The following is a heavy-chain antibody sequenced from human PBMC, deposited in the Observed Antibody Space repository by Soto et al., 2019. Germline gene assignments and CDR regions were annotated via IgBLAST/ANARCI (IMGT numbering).Heavy chain of an antibody. D-gene: IGHD3-9*01. CDR2: INAGNGNT. J-gene: IGHJ4*02. V-gene: IGHV1-3*01. CDR3: ARAEEYDDILAGYYY. CDR1: GYTFTSYA. Sequence: GASVKVSCKASGYTFTSYAMHWVRQAPGQRLEWMGWINAGNGNTKYSQKFQGRVTITRDPSASTAYMGLSSLRSEDTAVYYCARAEEYDDILAGYYYWSQGTLVTVSS.